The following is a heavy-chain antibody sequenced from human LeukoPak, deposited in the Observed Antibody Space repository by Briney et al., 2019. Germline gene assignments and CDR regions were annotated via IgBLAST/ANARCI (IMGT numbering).Heavy chain of an antibody. CDR2: IYYSGST. CDR1: GGSISSGSYY. V-gene: IGHV4-39*07. CDR3: AGGTTGTTMVY. Sequence: SETLSLTCTVSGGSISSGSYYWSWIRQPAGKGLEWIGSIYYSGSTYYNPSLKSRVTISVDTSKNQFSLKLSSVTAADTAVYYCAGGTTGTTMVYWGQGTLVTVSS. D-gene: IGHD1-1*01. J-gene: IGHJ4*02.